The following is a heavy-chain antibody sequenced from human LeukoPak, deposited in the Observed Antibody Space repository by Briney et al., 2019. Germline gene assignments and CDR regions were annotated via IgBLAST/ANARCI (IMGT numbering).Heavy chain of an antibody. V-gene: IGHV4-34*01. J-gene: IGHJ4*02. CDR2: INHSGST. D-gene: IGHD3-22*01. Sequence: SETLSLTCAVYGGSFSGYYWSWIRQPPGKGLEWIGEINHSGSTNYNSSLKSRVTISVDTSKNQFSLKLSSVTAADTAVYYCARGYDSSGYYPLNYWGQGTLVTVSS. CDR1: GGSFSGYY. CDR3: ARGYDSSGYYPLNY.